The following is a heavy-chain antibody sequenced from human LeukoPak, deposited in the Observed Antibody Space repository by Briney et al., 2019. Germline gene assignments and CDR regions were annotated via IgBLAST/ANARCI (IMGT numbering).Heavy chain of an antibody. V-gene: IGHV3-9*03. Sequence: GGSLRLSCAASGFTFDGYAMHWVRQAPGKGLEWVSGISWNSGSIGYADSVKGRFTISRDNAKNSLYLQMNSLRAEDMALYYCAKGRWYFDLWGRGTLVTVSS. CDR1: GFTFDGYA. J-gene: IGHJ2*01. CDR3: AKGRWYFDL. CDR2: ISWNSGSI.